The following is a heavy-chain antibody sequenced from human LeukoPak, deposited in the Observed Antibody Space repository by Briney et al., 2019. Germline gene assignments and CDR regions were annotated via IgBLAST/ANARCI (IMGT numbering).Heavy chain of an antibody. CDR2: IYYSGST. CDR3: ARDPIRITMIVVPRWAFDI. V-gene: IGHV4-39*07. J-gene: IGHJ3*02. Sequence: SETLSLTCTVSGGSISSSSYYWGWIRQPPGKGLEWIGSIYYSGSTYCNPSLKSRVTISVDTSKNQFSLKLSSVTAADTAVYYCARDPIRITMIVVPRWAFDIWGQGTMVTVSS. D-gene: IGHD3-22*01. CDR1: GGSISSSSYY.